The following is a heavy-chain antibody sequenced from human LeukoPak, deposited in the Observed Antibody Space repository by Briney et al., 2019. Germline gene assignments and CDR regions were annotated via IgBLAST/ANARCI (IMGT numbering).Heavy chain of an antibody. CDR3: AKGKKMTVAGLFDY. CDR2: ISWNSGGI. J-gene: IGHJ4*02. CDR1: GFTFDDYA. V-gene: IGHV3-9*01. Sequence: PGGSLRLSCAASGFTFDDYAMHWVRQAPGKGLGWVSGISWNSGGIGYADSVKGRFTISRDNAKNSLYLQMNSLRADDTALYYCAKGKKMTVAGLFDYWGQGTLVTVSS. D-gene: IGHD6-19*01.